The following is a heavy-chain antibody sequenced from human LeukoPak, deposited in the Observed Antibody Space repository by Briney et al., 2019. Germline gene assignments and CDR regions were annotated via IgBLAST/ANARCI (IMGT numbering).Heavy chain of an antibody. D-gene: IGHD6-19*01. CDR1: GGSISTDNW. CDR3: AREVAAGSYRGFDY. CDR2: IYHNGDV. V-gene: IGHV4-4*02. J-gene: IGHJ4*01. Sequence: SETLSLTCAVSGGSISTDNWWHWIRQSPGKGLEWIAEIYHNGDVHYNPSLKSRVTMSVDTSKNQLPLKVNSVTAADTATYFCAREVAAGSYRGFDYWGQGTLVTVSS.